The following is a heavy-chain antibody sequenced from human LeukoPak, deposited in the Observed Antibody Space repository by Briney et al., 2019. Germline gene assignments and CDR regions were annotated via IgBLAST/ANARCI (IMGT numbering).Heavy chain of an antibody. CDR2: ISGSGGST. CDR1: GFTFSSYA. V-gene: IGHV3-23*01. CDR3: AKEAQYCSSTSCYYYYYMDV. D-gene: IGHD2-2*01. Sequence: GGSLRLSCAASGFTFSSYAMSWVRQAPGKGLEWVSAISGSGGSTYYADSVKGRFTISRDNSKNTLYLQMNSLRAEDTAVYYGAKEAQYCSSTSCYYYYYMDVWGKGTTVTVSS. J-gene: IGHJ6*03.